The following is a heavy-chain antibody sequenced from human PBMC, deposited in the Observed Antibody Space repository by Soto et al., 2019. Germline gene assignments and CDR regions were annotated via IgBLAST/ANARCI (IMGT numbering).Heavy chain of an antibody. CDR2: IIPIFGTA. J-gene: IGHJ6*02. CDR1: GGTFSSYA. D-gene: IGHD1-26*01. CDR3: ARDIGTARYYYYGMDV. V-gene: IGHV1-69*13. Sequence: ASVKVSCKASGGTFSSYAISWVRQAPGQGLEWMGGIIPIFGTANYAQKFQGRVTMTADESTSTVYMELSSLRSEDTAVYYCARDIGTARYYYYGMDVWGQGTTVTVSS.